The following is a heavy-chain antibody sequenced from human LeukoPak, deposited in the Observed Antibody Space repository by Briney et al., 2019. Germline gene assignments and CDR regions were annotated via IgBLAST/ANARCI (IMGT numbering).Heavy chain of an antibody. CDR3: AKGGPALAARHLYYFDY. Sequence: GRSLRLSCAASGFTFSSYGMHWVRQAPGKGLEWVAVISYDGSNKYYADSVKGRFTISRDNSENTLCLQMNSLRAEDTAVYYCAKGGPALAARHLYYFDYWGQGTLVTVSS. CDR1: GFTFSSYG. D-gene: IGHD6-6*01. V-gene: IGHV3-30*18. J-gene: IGHJ4*02. CDR2: ISYDGSNK.